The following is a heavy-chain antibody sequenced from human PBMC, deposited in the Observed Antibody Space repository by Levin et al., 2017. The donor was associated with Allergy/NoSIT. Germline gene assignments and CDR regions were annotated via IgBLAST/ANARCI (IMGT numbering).Heavy chain of an antibody. V-gene: IGHV3-23*01. D-gene: IGHD6-19*01. CDR1: GFTFSSYA. Sequence: GGSLRLSCAASGFTFSSYAMSWVRQAPGKGLEWVSVISGSGASTYYADSVKGRFTISRDTSENTLYLQMNSLRAEDTAVYYCAKDLALFISSGWPCDYWGQGTLVTVSS. CDR2: ISGSGAST. CDR3: AKDLALFISSGWPCDY. J-gene: IGHJ4*02.